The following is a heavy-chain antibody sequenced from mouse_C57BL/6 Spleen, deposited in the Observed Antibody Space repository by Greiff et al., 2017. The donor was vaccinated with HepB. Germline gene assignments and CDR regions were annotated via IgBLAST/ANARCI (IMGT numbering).Heavy chain of an antibody. J-gene: IGHJ3*01. V-gene: IGHV1-52*01. CDR1: GYTFTSYW. Sequence: VQLQQPGAELVRPGSSVKLSCKASGYTFTSYWMHWVKQRPIQGLEWIGNIDPSDSETHYNQKFKDKATLTVDKSSSTAYMQLSSLTSEDSAVYYWARAYGSTIRGFAYWGQGTLVTVSA. CDR2: IDPSDSET. CDR3: ARAYGSTIRGFAY. D-gene: IGHD1-1*01.